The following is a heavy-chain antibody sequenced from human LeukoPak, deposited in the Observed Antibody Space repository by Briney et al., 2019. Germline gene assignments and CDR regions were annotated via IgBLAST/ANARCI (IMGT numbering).Heavy chain of an antibody. CDR2: ISGSGSRT. D-gene: IGHD3-10*01. V-gene: IGHV3-23*01. Sequence: GGSLRLSCAASGFTFSSYALTLVRQAPGKGLEWVSGISGSGSRTYYADSVKGRFTISRDNSKNTLYLQMNSLSPEDSAIYYCARGYGSGTPFDYWGQGTLVTVSS. CDR3: ARGYGSGTPFDY. CDR1: GFTFSSYA. J-gene: IGHJ4*02.